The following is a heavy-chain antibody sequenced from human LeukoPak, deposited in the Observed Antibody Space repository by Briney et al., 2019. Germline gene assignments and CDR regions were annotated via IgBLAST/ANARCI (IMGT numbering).Heavy chain of an antibody. CDR1: GGSISSYY. V-gene: IGHV4-59*08. D-gene: IGHD6-13*01. Sequence: SETLSLTCTVPGGSISSYYWSWIRQPPRKGLEWIGYIYYSGSTNYNPSLKSRVTISVDTSKNQFSLKLSSVTAADTAVYYCASSRGPPSAFDYWGQGTLVTVSS. J-gene: IGHJ4*02. CDR2: IYYSGST. CDR3: ASSRGPPSAFDY.